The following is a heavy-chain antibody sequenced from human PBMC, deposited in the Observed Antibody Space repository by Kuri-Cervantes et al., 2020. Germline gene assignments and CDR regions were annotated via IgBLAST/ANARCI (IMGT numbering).Heavy chain of an antibody. D-gene: IGHD3-16*01. V-gene: IGHV4-4*02. CDR3: AVGAGHNWFDP. CDR2: IYHSGST. Sequence: GSLRLSCAVSGGSISSSNWWSWVRQPPGKGLEWIGEIYHSGSTNYNPSLKSRVTISVDKSKNQFSLKLSPVTAADTAVYYCAVGAGHNWFDPWGQGTLVTVSS. J-gene: IGHJ5*02. CDR1: GGSISSSNW.